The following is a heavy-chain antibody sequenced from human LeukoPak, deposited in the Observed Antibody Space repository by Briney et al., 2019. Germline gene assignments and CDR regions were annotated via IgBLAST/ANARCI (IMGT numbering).Heavy chain of an antibody. D-gene: IGHD4-17*01. J-gene: IGHJ4*02. CDR3: ANLHGDYRDY. CDR1: GFTFGDYA. CDR2: ISWNSGNI. V-gene: IGHV3-9*01. Sequence: PGGSLRLSCAASGFTFGDYAMPWVRHAPGKGLEWVSGISWNSGNIGYGDSVKGRFTISRDNAKNSLYLQMNSLRAEDTAFYYCANLHGDYRDYWGQGTLVTVSS.